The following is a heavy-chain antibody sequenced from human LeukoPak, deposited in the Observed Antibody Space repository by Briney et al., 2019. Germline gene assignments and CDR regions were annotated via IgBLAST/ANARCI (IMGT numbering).Heavy chain of an antibody. CDR2: ISGRGGST. Sequence: PGGSLRLSCAASGFTFTRYAMSWVRQARGKGLEWVSCISGRGGSTYYADSVKGRFAIPRDNSKNTLYLQMNSLRAEDTAVYYCAKDRETGSSGWYFPFDSWGQGTLVTVSS. D-gene: IGHD6-19*01. CDR1: GFTFTRYA. J-gene: IGHJ4*02. V-gene: IGHV3-23*01. CDR3: AKDRETGSSGWYFPFDS.